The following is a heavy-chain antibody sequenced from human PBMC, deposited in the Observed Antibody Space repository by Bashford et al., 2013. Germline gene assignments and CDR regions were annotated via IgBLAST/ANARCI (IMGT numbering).Heavy chain of an antibody. CDR3: ARGITTLPPGFDY. D-gene: IGHD3-3*01. CDR2: MKEDGSEK. V-gene: IGHV3-7*04. CDR1: GFTFSNYW. J-gene: IGHJ4*02. Sequence: GGSLRLSCAVSGFTFSNYWMSWVRQVPGKGLEWVANMKEDGSEKYYMDSVKGRFTISRDNAKNSLYLQMNSLRVEDTALYYCARGITTLPPGFDYWGQGTLVTVSS.